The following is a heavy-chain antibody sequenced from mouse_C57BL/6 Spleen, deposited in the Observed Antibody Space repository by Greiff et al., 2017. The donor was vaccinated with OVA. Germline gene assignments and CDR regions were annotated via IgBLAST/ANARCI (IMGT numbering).Heavy chain of an antibody. D-gene: IGHD2-5*01. J-gene: IGHJ2*01. CDR2: IRNKANGYTT. CDR1: GFTFTDYY. Sequence: EVQLVESGGGLVQPGGSLSLSCAASGFTFTDYYMSWVRQPPGKALEWLGFIRNKANGYTTEYSASVKGRFTISRDNSQIILYLQMHALGAEDSATYYCARWRSNFYYLDYWGQGTTLTVSS. CDR3: ARWRSNFYYLDY. V-gene: IGHV7-3*01.